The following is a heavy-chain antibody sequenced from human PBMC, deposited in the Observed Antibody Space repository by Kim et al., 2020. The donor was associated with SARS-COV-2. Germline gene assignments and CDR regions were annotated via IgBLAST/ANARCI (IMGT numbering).Heavy chain of an antibody. CDR1: GFTFGDYA. Sequence: GGSLRLSCTASGFTFGDYAMSWVRQAPGKGLEWVGFIRSKAYGGTTEYAASVKGRFTISRDDSKSIAYLQMNSLKTEDTDVYYCTREEYDFWSGLAIDYWGQGTLVTVSS. V-gene: IGHV3-49*04. CDR3: TREEYDFWSGLAIDY. D-gene: IGHD3-3*01. J-gene: IGHJ4*02. CDR2: IRSKAYGGTT.